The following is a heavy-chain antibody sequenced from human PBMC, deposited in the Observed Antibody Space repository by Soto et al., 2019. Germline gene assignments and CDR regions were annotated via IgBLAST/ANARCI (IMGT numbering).Heavy chain of an antibody. CDR2: IIPIFGTA. J-gene: IGHJ6*02. V-gene: IGHV1-69*05. CDR1: GGTFSSYA. CDR3: XSXXXXXXXYYGMDV. Sequence: QVQLVQSGAEVKKPGSSVKVSCKASGGTFSSYAISXVRXXPGQGLEWMGGIIPIFGTANYAQKFQGRVTIXXXXXXXXXXXXXXXXXXXXXXXXXXXSXXXXXXXYYGMDVWGQGTTVTVSS.